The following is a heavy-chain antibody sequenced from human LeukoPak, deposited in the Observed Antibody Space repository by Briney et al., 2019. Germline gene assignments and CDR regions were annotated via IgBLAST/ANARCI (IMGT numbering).Heavy chain of an antibody. CDR2: VYYTGAS. J-gene: IGHJ5*02. V-gene: IGHV4-39*07. Sequence: SETLSLTCTVSGGSISSSSYYWGWICQPPGKGLEWIGSVYYTGASYYNPSLKSRVTISIDTSKNHFSLNLTSVTAADTAVYYCARVPRGGDPRRNWFDPWGQGTLVTVSS. D-gene: IGHD2-21*02. CDR3: ARVPRGGDPRRNWFDP. CDR1: GGSISSSSYY.